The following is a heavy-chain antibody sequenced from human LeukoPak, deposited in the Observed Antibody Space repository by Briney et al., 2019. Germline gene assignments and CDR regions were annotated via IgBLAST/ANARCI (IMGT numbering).Heavy chain of an antibody. V-gene: IGHV1-69*13. CDR2: IIPIFGTA. CDR3: ARLEMATTGDH. D-gene: IGHD5-24*01. J-gene: IGHJ4*02. CDR1: GGTFSSYA. Sequence: GASVKVSCKASGGTFSSYAISWVRQAPGQGLEWMGGIIPIFGTANYAQKFQGRVTITADESTSAAYMELSSLRSEDTAVYYCARLEMATTGDHWGQGTLVTVSS.